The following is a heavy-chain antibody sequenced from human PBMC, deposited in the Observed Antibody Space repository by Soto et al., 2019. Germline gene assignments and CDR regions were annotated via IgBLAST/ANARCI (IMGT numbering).Heavy chain of an antibody. Sequence: PGVSLRLSCAASGFTFSSYSMNWVRQAPGKGLEWVSSISSSSSYIYYADSVKGRFTISRDNAKNSLYLQMNSLRAEDTAVYYCARERHNDCGMDVWGHGTTVTVSS. D-gene: IGHD1-20*01. CDR2: ISSSSSYI. CDR3: ARERHNDCGMDV. J-gene: IGHJ6*02. V-gene: IGHV3-21*01. CDR1: GFTFSSYS.